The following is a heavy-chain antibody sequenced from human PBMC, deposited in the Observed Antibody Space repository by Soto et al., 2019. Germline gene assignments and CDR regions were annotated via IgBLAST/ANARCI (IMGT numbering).Heavy chain of an antibody. V-gene: IGHV4-30-2*01. CDR1: GGSISSGGYS. D-gene: IGHD3-22*01. CDR3: ARVGGYYDSSGYGVDAFDI. CDR2: IYHSGST. J-gene: IGHJ3*02. Sequence: SETLSLTCAVSGGSISSGGYSWSWIRQPPXKGLEWIGYIYHSGSTYYNPSLKSRVTISVDRSKNQFSLKLSSVTAADTAVYYCARVGGYYDSSGYGVDAFDIWGQGAMVTV.